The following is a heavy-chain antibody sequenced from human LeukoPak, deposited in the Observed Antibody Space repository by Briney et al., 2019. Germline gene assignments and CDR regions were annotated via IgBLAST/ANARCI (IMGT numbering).Heavy chain of an antibody. D-gene: IGHD3-22*01. Sequence: SSETLSLTCAVYGGSFSGYYWSWIRQPPGKGLEWIGEINHSGSTNYNPSLKSRVTISVDTSKNLFSLKLSSVTAADTAVYYCVRATKIVERGIDYWGQGTLVTVSS. CDR2: INHSGST. CDR1: GGSFSGYY. J-gene: IGHJ4*02. V-gene: IGHV4-34*01. CDR3: VRATKIVERGIDY.